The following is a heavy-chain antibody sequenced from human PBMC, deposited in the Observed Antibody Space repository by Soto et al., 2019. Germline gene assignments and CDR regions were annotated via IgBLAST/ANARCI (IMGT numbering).Heavy chain of an antibody. Sequence: PGGSLRLSCAASGFTFSSYGMHWVRQAPGKGLEWVAVISYDGSNKYYADSVKGRFTISRDNSKNTLYLQMNSLRAEDTAVYYCAKDGWYYDSSGYFVGPFDYLGQGT. CDR1: GFTFSSYG. D-gene: IGHD3-22*01. V-gene: IGHV3-30*18. J-gene: IGHJ4*02. CDR2: ISYDGSNK. CDR3: AKDGWYYDSSGYFVGPFDY.